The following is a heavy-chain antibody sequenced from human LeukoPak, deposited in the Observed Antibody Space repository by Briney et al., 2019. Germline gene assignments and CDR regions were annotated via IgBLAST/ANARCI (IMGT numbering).Heavy chain of an antibody. CDR3: AKVRWDNSGWYYLDT. CDR2: ISYHGINK. D-gene: IGHD6-19*01. V-gene: IGHV3-30*18. Sequence: PGGSLRLSCAASGFTFSSYGMSWVRQAPGKGLEWMAVISYHGINKYYADSVKGRFTISRDNSKSTLHLQMNSLRAEDTAVYYCAKVRWDNSGWYYLDTWGQGTLLTVSS. J-gene: IGHJ4*02. CDR1: GFTFSSYG.